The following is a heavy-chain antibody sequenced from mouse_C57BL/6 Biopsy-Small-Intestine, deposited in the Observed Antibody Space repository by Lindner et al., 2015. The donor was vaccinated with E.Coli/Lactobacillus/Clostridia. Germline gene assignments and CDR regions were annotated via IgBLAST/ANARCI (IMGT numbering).Heavy chain of an antibody. V-gene: IGHV1-18*01. J-gene: IGHJ1*03. CDR1: GYTLAELS. D-gene: IGHD1-1*02. CDR3: ATGGGVSLYHYYYLDV. Sequence: SVKVSCKVSGYTLAELSMHWVRQAPGKGLEWMGGFDPEDGETIYAQKFQGRVTLTEDTSTETAYMELSSLRSEDTAVYYCATGGGVSLYHYYYLDVWGNGTTVTVSS. CDR2: FDPEDGET.